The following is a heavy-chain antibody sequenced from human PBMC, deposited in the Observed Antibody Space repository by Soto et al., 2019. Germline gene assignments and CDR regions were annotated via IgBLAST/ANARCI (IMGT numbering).Heavy chain of an antibody. V-gene: IGHV3-15*01. CDR3: TTGSTGRDY. CDR1: GFTFTSAL. Sequence: EVQLVESGGGLVKPGGSLRLSCAASGFTFTSALMTWVRQAPGKGLEWVGGVKSKTDGGTTDYAAPVKGRFTISRDDSEKTLYLQMNILKTEDTAVYYCTTGSTGRDYWGQGTLVSVSS. J-gene: IGHJ4*02. CDR2: VKSKTDGGTT. D-gene: IGHD3-10*01.